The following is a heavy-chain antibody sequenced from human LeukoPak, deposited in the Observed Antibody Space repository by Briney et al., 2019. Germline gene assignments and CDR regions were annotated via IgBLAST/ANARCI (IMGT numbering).Heavy chain of an antibody. Sequence: GGSLRLSCAASGFTFSSYWMSWVRQAPGKGLEWVGRIKSKTDGGTTDYAAPVKGRFTISRDDSKNTLYLQMNSLKTEDTAVYYCTTGDPTYYDFWSGWLAFDIWGQGTMVTVSS. CDR1: GFTFSSYW. D-gene: IGHD3-3*01. CDR3: TTGDPTYYDFWSGWLAFDI. J-gene: IGHJ3*02. CDR2: IKSKTDGGTT. V-gene: IGHV3-15*01.